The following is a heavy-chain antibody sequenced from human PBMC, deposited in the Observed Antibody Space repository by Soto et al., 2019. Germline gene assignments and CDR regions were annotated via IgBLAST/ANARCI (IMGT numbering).Heavy chain of an antibody. D-gene: IGHD3-9*01. CDR1: GFTFSSYW. J-gene: IGHJ6*02. CDR3: ARVDLLTVYGCMDV. CDR2: VNSDGTIT. Sequence: PGGSLRLSCAASGFTFSSYWMHWVRQARGNGLVWVSRVNSDGTITNYADSVKGRFTISRVNARNTLYLQINSLRAADTAVYYCARVDLLTVYGCMDVWGQGTTVTVSS. V-gene: IGHV3-74*01.